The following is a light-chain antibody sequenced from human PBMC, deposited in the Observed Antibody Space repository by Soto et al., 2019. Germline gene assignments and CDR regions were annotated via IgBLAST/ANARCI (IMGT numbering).Light chain of an antibody. Sequence: EILMTQSPATLSVSPGERATLSCRASQSLNGNLAWYQQKPGQAPRLLISRASTRATDIPARFTGSGSGTEFTLTIDRLQSEDFAVYYCQQYNYWPSFGQGTKVEI. CDR1: QSLNGN. CDR3: QQYNYWPS. J-gene: IGKJ1*01. V-gene: IGKV3-15*01. CDR2: RAS.